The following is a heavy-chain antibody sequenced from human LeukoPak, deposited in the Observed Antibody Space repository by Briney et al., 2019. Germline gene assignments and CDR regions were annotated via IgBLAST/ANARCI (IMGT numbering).Heavy chain of an antibody. CDR1: RASMSGFF. D-gene: IGHD2-8*02. Sequence: PSETLSLTCTVSRASMSGFFWSWIRQPPGKGLEWIGHIHYSGTTKYNPSLTSRITLSMDTSKGQVSLRLTSVTAADTAMYYCAASGNSWWEGFFHDWGQGTLVSVSS. CDR2: IHYSGTT. J-gene: IGHJ1*01. V-gene: IGHV4-59*03. CDR3: AASGNSWWEGFFHD.